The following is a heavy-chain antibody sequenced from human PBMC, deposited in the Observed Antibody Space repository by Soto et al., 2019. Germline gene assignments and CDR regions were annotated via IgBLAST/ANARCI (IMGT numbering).Heavy chain of an antibody. Sequence: QVQLVESGGGVVQPGRSLRLSCAASGFTFSSYGMHWVRQAPGKGLEWVAVIWYDGSNKYYADSVKGRFTISRDNSKNTLYMQMNSLRAEDTAVYYCARDRVWNDGANWYFDLWGRGTLVTVSS. V-gene: IGHV3-33*01. J-gene: IGHJ2*01. D-gene: IGHD1-1*01. CDR3: ARDRVWNDGANWYFDL. CDR2: IWYDGSNK. CDR1: GFTFSSYG.